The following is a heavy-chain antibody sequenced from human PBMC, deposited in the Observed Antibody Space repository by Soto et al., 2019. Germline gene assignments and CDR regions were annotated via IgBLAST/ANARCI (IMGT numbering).Heavy chain of an antibody. Sequence: SVKVSWKASGYSFSKYDISWLRQAPGQGPEWMGRISPKSANTNYAQKFQGRVTMTADTSTSTAYMELRGLRSDDTAVYYCATSYDSGFDPWGQGTLVTVSS. CDR3: ATSYDSGFDP. CDR2: ISPKSANT. CDR1: GYSFSKYD. D-gene: IGHD5-12*01. V-gene: IGHV1-18*04. J-gene: IGHJ5*02.